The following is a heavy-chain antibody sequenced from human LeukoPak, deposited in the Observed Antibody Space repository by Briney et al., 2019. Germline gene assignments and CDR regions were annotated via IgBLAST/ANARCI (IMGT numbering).Heavy chain of an antibody. D-gene: IGHD2/OR15-2a*01. CDR3: ARSLWPEDF. CDR1: GFTFNNYY. Sequence: GGSLRLSCAASGFTFNNYYMCWVRQAPGKGLEWVANINQDGSAKHYIDSVKGRFTISRDNAKKSVYLQMDSLRAEDTAVYYCARSLWPEDFWGQGTLVTASS. J-gene: IGHJ4*02. CDR2: INQDGSAK. V-gene: IGHV3-7*01.